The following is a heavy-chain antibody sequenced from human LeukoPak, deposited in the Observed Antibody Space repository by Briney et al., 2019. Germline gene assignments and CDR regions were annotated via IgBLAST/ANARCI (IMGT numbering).Heavy chain of an antibody. Sequence: SETLSLTCAVSGGSFSGYYWSWLRQPPGKGLEWIGEINHSGTTYYNPSLTSRVTISVDTSKNQFSLNVISVTAADTAVYYCARGGGISAVPFGYWGQGTLVTVSS. D-gene: IGHD6-13*01. CDR3: ARGGGISAVPFGY. CDR1: GGSFSGYY. J-gene: IGHJ4*02. CDR2: INHSGTT. V-gene: IGHV4-34*01.